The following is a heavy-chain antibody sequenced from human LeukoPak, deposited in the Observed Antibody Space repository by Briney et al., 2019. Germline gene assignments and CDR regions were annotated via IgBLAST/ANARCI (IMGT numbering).Heavy chain of an antibody. D-gene: IGHD3-16*01. J-gene: IGHJ4*02. CDR2: IHYSGST. Sequence: SETLSLTRTVFGDSISNYYWSWMRQPPGKGLEWIGNIHYSGSTEYNPSLKSRVTITVHTSKTQFSLELRSVTAADTAVYYCHREGGGYWGQGALVTVSS. CDR1: GDSISNYY. CDR3: HREGGGY. V-gene: IGHV4-59*08.